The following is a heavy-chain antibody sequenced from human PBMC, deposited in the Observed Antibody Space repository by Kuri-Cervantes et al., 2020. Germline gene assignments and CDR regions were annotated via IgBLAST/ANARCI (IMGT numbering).Heavy chain of an antibody. Sequence: GESLKISCAASGLTFSSYSMNWVRQAPGKGLEWVAVISYDGSNKYYADSVKGRFTISRDNSKNTLYLQMNSLRAEDTAVYYCARSSYYYDSSGYYYGDYWGQGTLVTVSS. CDR1: GLTFSSYS. CDR3: ARSSYYYDSSGYYYGDY. D-gene: IGHD3-22*01. V-gene: IGHV3-30*03. J-gene: IGHJ4*02. CDR2: ISYDGSNK.